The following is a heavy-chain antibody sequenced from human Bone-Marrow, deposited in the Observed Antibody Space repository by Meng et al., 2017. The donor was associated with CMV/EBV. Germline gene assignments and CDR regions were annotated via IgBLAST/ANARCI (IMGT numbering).Heavy chain of an antibody. CDR3: TRGGGMIVVGSPMDY. CDR1: GFTFSSYW. D-gene: IGHD3-22*01. Sequence: GGSLRLSCAVSGFTFSSYWMSWVRQAPGKGLEWVANIKQDGSEKYYVDSVKGRFTISRDNAKNSLYLQMNSLRAEDTAVYYCTRGGGMIVVGSPMDYWGQGTLVTVSS. CDR2: IKQDGSEK. V-gene: IGHV3-7*03. J-gene: IGHJ4*02.